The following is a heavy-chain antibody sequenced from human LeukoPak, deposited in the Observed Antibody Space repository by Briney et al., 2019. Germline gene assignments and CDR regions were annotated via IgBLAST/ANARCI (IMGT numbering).Heavy chain of an antibody. Sequence: GGSLRLSCAASGFTFSNAWMSWVRQAPGKGLEWVGRIKSKTDGGTTDYAAPVKGRFTISRDDSKNTLYLQMNSLKTEDTAVYYCTTERYYDFWSGYNWFDPWGQGTLVTVSS. V-gene: IGHV3-15*01. CDR1: GFTFSNAW. D-gene: IGHD3-3*01. CDR3: TTERYYDFWSGYNWFDP. CDR2: IKSKTDGGTT. J-gene: IGHJ5*02.